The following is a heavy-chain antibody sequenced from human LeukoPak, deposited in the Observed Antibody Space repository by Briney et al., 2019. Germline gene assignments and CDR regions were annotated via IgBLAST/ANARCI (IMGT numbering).Heavy chain of an antibody. D-gene: IGHD2-2*01. V-gene: IGHV4-4*02. J-gene: IGHJ5*02. CDR1: GGSMSSSNW. Sequence: ASGTLSLTCAVSGGSMSSSNWWSWVRQPPGKGLEWIGEIYHSGSTNYNPSLKSRVTISVDKSKNQFSLKLSSVTAADTAVYFCARIMGRGYCISTSCRGDWFDPWGQGALVTVSS. CDR3: ARIMGRGYCISTSCRGDWFDP. CDR2: IYHSGST.